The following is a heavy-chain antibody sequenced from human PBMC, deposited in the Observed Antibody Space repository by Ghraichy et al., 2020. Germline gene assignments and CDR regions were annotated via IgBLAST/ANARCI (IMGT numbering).Heavy chain of an antibody. J-gene: IGHJ5*01. D-gene: IGHD1-7*01. CDR2: IRVDNGHT. Sequence: GWIRVDNGHTNYAQSLQGRVTITTETATDTAYMELRSLTSDDTAFYYCTRDWNYEIDSCGQGTLVTVSS. V-gene: IGHV1-18*01. CDR3: TRDWNYEIDS.